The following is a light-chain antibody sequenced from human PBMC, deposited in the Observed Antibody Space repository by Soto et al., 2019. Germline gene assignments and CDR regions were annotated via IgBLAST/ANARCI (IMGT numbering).Light chain of an antibody. V-gene: IGLV2-8*01. CDR1: SGDVGVYNY. CDR3: SSYAGSNNLV. CDR2: EVN. J-gene: IGLJ3*02. Sequence: QSVLTQPPSASGSPGQSVTISCTGTSGDVGVYNYVSWYQQHPGKAPKLMIYEVNKRPSGVPNRFSGSKSGNTASLTVSGLQAEDEADYYCSSYAGSNNLVFGGGTKVTVL.